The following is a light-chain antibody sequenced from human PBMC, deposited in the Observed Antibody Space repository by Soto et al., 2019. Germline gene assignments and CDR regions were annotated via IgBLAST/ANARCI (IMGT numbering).Light chain of an antibody. CDR3: AAWDVSLSGVV. J-gene: IGLJ2*01. Sequence: QLVLTQPPSASGTPGQRVTISCSGSSSNIGSNYVYWYQQLPGTAPKLLIYRNNQRPSGVPDRFSGSKSGTSASLAISGLRSEDEADYYCAAWDVSLSGVVFGGGTQLTVL. V-gene: IGLV1-47*01. CDR2: RNN. CDR1: SSNIGSNY.